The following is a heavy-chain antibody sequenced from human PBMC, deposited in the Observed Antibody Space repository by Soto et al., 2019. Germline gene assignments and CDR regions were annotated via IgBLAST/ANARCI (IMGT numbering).Heavy chain of an antibody. D-gene: IGHD2-2*01. Sequence: PGGSLRLSCAASGFTVSSNYMSWVRQAPGKGLEWVSVIYSGGSTYYADSVKGRFTISRDNSKNTLYLQMNSLRAEDTAVYYCAIVGCSSTSCYATETEYFQHWGQGTLVTVSS. CDR2: IYSGGST. CDR3: AIVGCSSTSCYATETEYFQH. J-gene: IGHJ1*01. V-gene: IGHV3-66*01. CDR1: GFTVSSNY.